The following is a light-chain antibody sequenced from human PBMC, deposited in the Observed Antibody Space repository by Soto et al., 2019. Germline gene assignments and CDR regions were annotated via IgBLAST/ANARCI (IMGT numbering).Light chain of an antibody. J-gene: IGKJ4*01. CDR1: QSVASSF. V-gene: IGKV3-20*01. CDR2: TAS. Sequence: EIVLTQSPGTLSLSPGERATLSCRASQSVASSFIAWFQQKPGQPPRLLIYTASSRAPGIPDRFTDSGSGTDFTLTISRLEPEDFAVYYCHKYGPSPLTFGGGTKVEI. CDR3: HKYGPSPLT.